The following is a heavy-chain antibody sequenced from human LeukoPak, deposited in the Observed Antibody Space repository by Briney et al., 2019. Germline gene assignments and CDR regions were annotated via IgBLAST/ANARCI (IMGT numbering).Heavy chain of an antibody. CDR3: AKFYEYCSSTSCTGYFEY. D-gene: IGHD2-2*01. J-gene: IGHJ4*02. Sequence: GGSLRLSCAASGFTFSSYAMHWVRQAPGKGLEWVAVISYDGSNKYYADSVKGRFTISRDNSKNTLYLQMNSLRAEDTAVYYCAKFYEYCSSTSCTGYFEYWGQGTLVTFSS. CDR1: GFTFSSYA. CDR2: ISYDGSNK. V-gene: IGHV3-30-3*02.